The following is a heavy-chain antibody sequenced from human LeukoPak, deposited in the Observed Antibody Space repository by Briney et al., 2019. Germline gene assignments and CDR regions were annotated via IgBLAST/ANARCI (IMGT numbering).Heavy chain of an antibody. CDR2: ISSTGGST. J-gene: IGHJ5*02. CDR1: GFTFSSYA. V-gene: IGHV3-23*01. D-gene: IGHD6-19*01. Sequence: PGGSLRLSCAASGFTFSSYAMSWVRQAPGKGLEWVSGISSTGGSTYYADSVKGRFTISRDNSKNTLYLQMNSLTAEDTAVYYCARGYSSLDPWGQGTLVTASS. CDR3: ARGYSSLDP.